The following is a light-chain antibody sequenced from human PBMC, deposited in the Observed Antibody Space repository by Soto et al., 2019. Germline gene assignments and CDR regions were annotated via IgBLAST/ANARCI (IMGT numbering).Light chain of an antibody. CDR2: GNS. CDR1: CSNIGAGYD. J-gene: IGLJ2*01. Sequence: QAVVTQPPSVSGAPGQRVTISCTGSCSNIGAGYDVHWYQQLPGTAPKLLIYGNSNRPSGVPDRFSGSKSGTSASLAITGLQAEDEADYYCQSYDSSLRGVVFGGGTKVTVL. V-gene: IGLV1-40*01. CDR3: QSYDSSLRGVV.